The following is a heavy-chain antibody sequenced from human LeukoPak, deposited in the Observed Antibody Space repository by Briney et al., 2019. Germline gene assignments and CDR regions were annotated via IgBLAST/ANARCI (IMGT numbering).Heavy chain of an antibody. V-gene: IGHV1-24*01. CDR3: ATDWDSAFDI. J-gene: IGHJ3*02. D-gene: IGHD1-26*01. CDR1: AYTLTELS. Sequence: ASVKVSCKVSAYTLTELSMHLVRLAPGTGLEWMGGFDPEDGETIYAQKFQGRVTMTEDTSTDTAYMELSSLRSEDTAVYYCATDWDSAFDIWGQGTMVTVSS. CDR2: FDPEDGET.